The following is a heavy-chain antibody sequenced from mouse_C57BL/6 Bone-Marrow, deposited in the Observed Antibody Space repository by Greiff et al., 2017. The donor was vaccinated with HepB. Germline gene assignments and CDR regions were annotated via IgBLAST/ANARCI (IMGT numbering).Heavy chain of an antibody. J-gene: IGHJ2*01. CDR3: ARHGHYGSSYYFDY. Sequence: VKLMESGPGLVAPSQSLSITCTVSGFSLTSYGVHWVRQPPGKGLEWLVVIWSDGSTTYNSALKSRLSISKDNSKSQVFLKMNSLQTDDTAMYYCARHGHYGSSYYFDYWGQGTTLTVSS. CDR1: GFSLTSYG. V-gene: IGHV2-6-1*01. D-gene: IGHD1-1*01. CDR2: IWSDGST.